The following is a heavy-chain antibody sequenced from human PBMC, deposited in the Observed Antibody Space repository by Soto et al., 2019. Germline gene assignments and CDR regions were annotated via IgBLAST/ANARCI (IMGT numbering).Heavy chain of an antibody. CDR3: ARDLYDFWSGYLLVGGGSYYYYGMDV. J-gene: IGHJ6*02. V-gene: IGHV1-18*04. D-gene: IGHD3-3*01. CDR1: GYTFTSYG. Sequence: ASVKVSCKASGYTFTSYGISWVRQAPGQGLEWMGWISAYNGITNHAQKLQGRVTMTTDTSTSTAYMELRSLRSDDTAVYYCARDLYDFWSGYLLVGGGSYYYYGMDVWGQGTTVTVSS. CDR2: ISAYNGIT.